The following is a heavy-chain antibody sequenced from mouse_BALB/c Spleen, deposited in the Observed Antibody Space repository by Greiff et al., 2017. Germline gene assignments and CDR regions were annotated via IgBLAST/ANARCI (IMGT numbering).Heavy chain of an antibody. CDR2: ISSGGSYT. V-gene: IGHV5-6*01. CDR3: ARQYYGSSEYYFDY. Sequence: EGQGVESGGDLVKPGGSLKLSCAASGFTFSSYGMSWVRQTPDKRLEWVATISSGGSYTYYPDSVKGRFTISRDNAKNTLYLQMSSLKSEDTAMYYCARQYYGSSEYYFDYWGQGTTLTVSS. J-gene: IGHJ2*01. D-gene: IGHD1-1*01. CDR1: GFTFSSYG.